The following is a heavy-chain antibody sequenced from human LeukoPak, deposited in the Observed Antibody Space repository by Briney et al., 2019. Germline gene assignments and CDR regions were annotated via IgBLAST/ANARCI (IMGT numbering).Heavy chain of an antibody. Sequence: GVLRLSCAPSGFTFSSYEMNWVRQAPGKGLEWVSYISGSGKNIYYADSVKGRFTISRDNAKNSLYLQMNSLRAEDAAVYYCAKDRGIISDYWGQGILVTVSS. CDR3: AKDRGIISDY. CDR1: GFTFSSYE. V-gene: IGHV3-48*03. J-gene: IGHJ4*02. CDR2: ISGSGKNI. D-gene: IGHD3-10*01.